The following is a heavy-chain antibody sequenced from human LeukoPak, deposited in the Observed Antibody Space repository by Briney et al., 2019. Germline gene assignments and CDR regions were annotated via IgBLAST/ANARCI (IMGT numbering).Heavy chain of an antibody. D-gene: IGHD5-18*01. CDR3: ATRGDTAMSLLY. CDR2: IYYSGST. J-gene: IGHJ4*02. CDR1: GGSISSYY. V-gene: IGHV4-59*01. Sequence: SETLSLTCTVSGGSISSYYWIWIRQPPGKGLEWIGYIYYSGSTNYNPSLKSRVTISVDTSKNQFSLKLSSVTAADTAVYYCATRGDTAMSLLYWGQGTLVTVSS.